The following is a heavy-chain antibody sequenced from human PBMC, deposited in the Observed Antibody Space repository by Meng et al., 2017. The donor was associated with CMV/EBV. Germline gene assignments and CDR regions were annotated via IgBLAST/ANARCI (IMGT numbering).Heavy chain of an antibody. CDR2: ISRSGVYK. CDR1: GISFPNYT. V-gene: IGHV3-21*01. CDR3: AKDSVRGITIFGVVNLGGWFDP. Sequence: GESLKISCAASGISFPNYTMNWVRQAPGKGLEWVSSISRSGVYKYYADSVKGRFTISRDNTKNSLFLQMNSLRAEDTAVYYCAKDSVRGITIFGVVNLGGWFDPWGQGTLVTVSS. J-gene: IGHJ5*02. D-gene: IGHD3-3*01.